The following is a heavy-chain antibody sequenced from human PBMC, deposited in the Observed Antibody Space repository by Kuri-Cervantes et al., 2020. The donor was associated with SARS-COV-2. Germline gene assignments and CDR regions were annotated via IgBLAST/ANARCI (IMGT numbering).Heavy chain of an antibody. CDR2: ITTGSTFI. V-gene: IGHV3-21*01. CDR3: ARDSSSANYYGMDV. Sequence: GGSLRLSCTASGFTFSSYTMNWVRQSPGKGLEWVSSITTGSTFIFSADSLKGRFTTSRDNAKKSLYLQMNSLRAEDTAVYYCARDSSSANYYGMDVWGQGTTVTVSS. D-gene: IGHD6-6*01. CDR1: GFTFSSYT. J-gene: IGHJ6*02.